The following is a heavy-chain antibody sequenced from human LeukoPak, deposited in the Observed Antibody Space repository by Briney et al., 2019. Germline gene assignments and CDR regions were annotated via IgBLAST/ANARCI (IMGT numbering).Heavy chain of an antibody. CDR2: IIPIFGTA. CDR1: GYTFTGYY. CDR3: ARDAMATTTTYDY. J-gene: IGHJ4*02. Sequence: GASVKVSCKASGYTFTGYYMYWVRQAPGQGLEWMGGIIPIFGTANYAQKFQGRVTMTRNTSISTAYMELSSLRSEDTAVYYCARDAMATTTTYDYWGQGTLVTVSS. V-gene: IGHV1-2*02. D-gene: IGHD5-24*01.